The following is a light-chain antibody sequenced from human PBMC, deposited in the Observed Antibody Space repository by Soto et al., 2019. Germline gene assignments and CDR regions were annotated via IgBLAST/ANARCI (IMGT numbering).Light chain of an antibody. CDR3: QQSYITPRT. CDR2: AAS. V-gene: IGKV1-39*01. CDR1: QNINSY. J-gene: IGKJ4*01. Sequence: DIQMTQSPSSLSASVGDRVTITCRASQNINSYLNWYQQKPGKAPKLLIYAASSLRSGVPSRFSGSGSGTDFTLTISSLQPEDVATYYCQQSYITPRTFGGGTKVEIK.